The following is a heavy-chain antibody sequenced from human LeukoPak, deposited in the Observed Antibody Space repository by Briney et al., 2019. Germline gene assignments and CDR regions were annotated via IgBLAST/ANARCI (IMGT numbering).Heavy chain of an antibody. J-gene: IGHJ3*02. V-gene: IGHV1-46*01. Sequence: GASVKVSCKASGYTFTSYYMHWVRQAPGQGLEWMGIINPSGGSTSYAQKFQGRITMTRDTSTSTVYMELSSLRSGDTAVYYCARRLSDAFDIWGQGTMVTVSS. D-gene: IGHD3-16*01. CDR1: GYTFTSYY. CDR3: ARRLSDAFDI. CDR2: INPSGGST.